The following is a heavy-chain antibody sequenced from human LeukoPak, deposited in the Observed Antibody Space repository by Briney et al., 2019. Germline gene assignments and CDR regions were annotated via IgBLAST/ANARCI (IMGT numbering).Heavy chain of an antibody. V-gene: IGHV4-30-2*01. J-gene: IGHJ3*02. CDR3: ARVNYYGSGSYYTLKGTFDI. Sequence: KSSQTLSLTCVVSGASISSGDYSWNWLRQPPGKGLEWIGCIYHGGTTYYSPSLKSRVTISVDRSKNQFSLKLSSVTPADTAVYYCARVNYYGSGSYYTLKGTFDIWGQGTMVTVSS. CDR1: GASISSGDYS. CDR2: IYHGGTT. D-gene: IGHD3-10*01.